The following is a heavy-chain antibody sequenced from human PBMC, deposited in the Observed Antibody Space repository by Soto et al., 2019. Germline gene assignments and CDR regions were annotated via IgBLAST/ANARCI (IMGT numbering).Heavy chain of an antibody. CDR1: GGSISSYY. CDR3: ARSIDPYYDFWSGYYTGHYGMDV. CDR2: IYYSGST. D-gene: IGHD3-3*01. J-gene: IGHJ6*02. V-gene: IGHV4-59*01. Sequence: KPSETLSLTCTVSGGSISSYYWSWIRQPPGKGLEWIGYIYYSGSTNYNPSLKSRVTISVDTSKNQFSLKLSSVTAADTAVYYCARSIDPYYDFWSGYYTGHYGMDVWGQGTTVTVSS.